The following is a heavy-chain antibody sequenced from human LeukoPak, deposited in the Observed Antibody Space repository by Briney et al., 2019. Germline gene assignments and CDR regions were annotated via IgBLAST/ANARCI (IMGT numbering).Heavy chain of an antibody. CDR2: IYYSGST. D-gene: IGHD4-17*01. CDR1: GGSISSSSYY. V-gene: IGHV4-39*01. Sequence: SETLSLTCTVSGGSISSSSYYWGWIRQPPGKGLEWIGSIYYSGSTYYNPSLKSRVTISVDTSKNQFSLKLSSVTAADTAVYYCARRRTTVTTALIWGQGTLVTVSS. J-gene: IGHJ4*02. CDR3: ARRRTTVTTALI.